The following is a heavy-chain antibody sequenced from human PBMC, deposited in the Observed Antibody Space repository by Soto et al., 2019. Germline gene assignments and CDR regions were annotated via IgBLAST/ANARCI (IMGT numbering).Heavy chain of an antibody. CDR3: ARDLHGGDYNYYFGVDV. Sequence: PGGSLRLSCAASGFTVSTNYMTWVRQAPGKGLEWVSFIYSGGSTYYADSVKGRFTISRDNSKNTLFLQITSLRAEDTAVYYCARDLHGGDYNYYFGVDVWGQGTTVTVSS. CDR1: GFTVSTNY. J-gene: IGHJ6*02. V-gene: IGHV3-53*01. CDR2: IYSGGST. D-gene: IGHD4-17*01.